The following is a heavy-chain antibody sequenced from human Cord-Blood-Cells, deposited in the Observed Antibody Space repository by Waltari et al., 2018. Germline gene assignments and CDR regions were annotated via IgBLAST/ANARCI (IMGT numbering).Heavy chain of an antibody. D-gene: IGHD3-3*01. CDR2: INHSGST. J-gene: IGHJ3*02. V-gene: IGHV4-34*01. CDR1: GGSFRGYS. Sequence: QVQLQQWGAGLLKPSETLSPPCAGVGGSFRGYSCGCTVLPPGKGLEWIGEINHSGSTNYNPSLKSRVTISVDTSKNQFSLKLSSVTAADTAVYYCAGSLGSGYYVPDAFDIWGQGTMVTVSS. CDR3: AGSLGSGYYVPDAFDI.